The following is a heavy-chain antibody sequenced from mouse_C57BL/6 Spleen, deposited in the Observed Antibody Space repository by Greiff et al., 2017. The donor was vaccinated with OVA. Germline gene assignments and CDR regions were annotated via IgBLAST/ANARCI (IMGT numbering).Heavy chain of an antibody. CDR2: LDPANGNT. D-gene: IGHD1-1*01. J-gene: IGHJ2*01. CDR3: ASLFSTTGVATDFDY. CDR1: GFTFKNTY. Sequence: EVQGVESVAELVRPGASVKLSCTASGFTFKNTYMHWVQQRPEQGLEWIGRLDPANGNTYYAPKFPGPSTITADTSANTDYLQLSSLTSENTAIYSCASLFSTTGVATDFDYWGQGTTLTVSS. V-gene: IGHV14-3*01.